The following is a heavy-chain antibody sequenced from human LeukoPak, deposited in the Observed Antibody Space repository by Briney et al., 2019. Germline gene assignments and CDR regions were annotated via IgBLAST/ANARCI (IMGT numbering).Heavy chain of an antibody. CDR1: GGSISSSSYY. Sequence: PSETLSLTCTVSGGSISSSSYYWGWIRQPPGKGLEWIGYIYDSGSTDYNPSLKSRVTISVDTSKNQISLKVNSVTAADTAVYYCARAGAVGGYYSSPAPSNFDQWGQGTLVTVSS. V-gene: IGHV4-61*05. J-gene: IGHJ4*02. CDR2: IYDSGST. D-gene: IGHD3-22*01. CDR3: ARAGAVGGYYSSPAPSNFDQ.